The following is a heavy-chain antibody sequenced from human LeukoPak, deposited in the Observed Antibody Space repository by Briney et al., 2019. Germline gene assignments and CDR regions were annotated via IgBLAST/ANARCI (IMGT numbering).Heavy chain of an antibody. Sequence: PETLSLTCADSLGSFSGYYWSWLRQPPGKGLEWIGEINDSGSTNYNPSLKSRVTISVDTSKNQFSLKLSSVTAADTAVYYCASKTSGYFGYYFDYWGQGTLVTVSS. CDR1: LGSFSGYY. V-gene: IGHV4-34*01. CDR2: INDSGST. J-gene: IGHJ4*02. CDR3: ASKTSGYFGYYFDY. D-gene: IGHD3-3*01.